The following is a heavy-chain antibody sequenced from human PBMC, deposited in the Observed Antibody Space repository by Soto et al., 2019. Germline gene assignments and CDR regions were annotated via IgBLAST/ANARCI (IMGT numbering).Heavy chain of an antibody. CDR3: ARDFISGKFFGY. V-gene: IGHV1-18*04. CDR2: INGYNGNT. D-gene: IGHD1-26*01. J-gene: IGHJ4*02. Sequence: ASVKVSCKASTYTFNNYDINWVRQVPGQGLEWMGWINGYNGNTNYAQKFQGRLTMTTDTPTSTAYMEIKSLRPDDTAVYYCARDFISGKFFGYWGQGTPVTVSS. CDR1: TYTFNNYD.